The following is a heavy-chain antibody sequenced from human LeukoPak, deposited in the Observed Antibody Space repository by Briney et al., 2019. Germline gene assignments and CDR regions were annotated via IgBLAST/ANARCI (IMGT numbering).Heavy chain of an antibody. CDR2: INPNSGGT. D-gene: IGHD3-3*01. CDR1: GYTFTGYY. V-gene: IGHV1-2*02. Sequence: ASVKVSCKASGYTFTGYYMHWVRQAPGQGLEWMGWINPNSGGTNYAQKFQGRVTMTRDTSISTAYMELSRLRSDDTAVYYCARGGMVFWSGYSDAFDIWGQGTMVTVSS. J-gene: IGHJ3*02. CDR3: ARGGMVFWSGYSDAFDI.